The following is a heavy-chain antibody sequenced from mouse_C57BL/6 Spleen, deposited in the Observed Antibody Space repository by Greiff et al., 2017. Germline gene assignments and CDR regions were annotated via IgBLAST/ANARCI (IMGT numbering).Heavy chain of an antibody. J-gene: IGHJ2*01. CDR2: IRSKSNNYAT. V-gene: IGHV10-1*01. D-gene: IGHD1-1*01. CDR1: GFSFNTYA. Sequence: EVQVVESGGGLVQPKGSLKLSCAASGFSFNTYAMNWVRQAPGKGLEWVARIRSKSNNYATYYADSVKDRFTISRDDSESMLYLQMNNLKTEDTAMYYCVRHRDYGSSYFDYWGQGTTLTVSS. CDR3: VRHRDYGSSYFDY.